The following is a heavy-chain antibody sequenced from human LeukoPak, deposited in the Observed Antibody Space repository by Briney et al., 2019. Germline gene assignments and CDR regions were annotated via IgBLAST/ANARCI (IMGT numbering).Heavy chain of an antibody. CDR1: GYIFSTYW. J-gene: IGHJ4*02. CDR3: ARGRECSGTGCYLPGIY. V-gene: IGHV3-7*03. Sequence: PGGSLRLSCVGSGYIFSTYWMNWVRQAPGKGLEWVANIKQDGSEKYHVDSVKGRFTISRDNAKNSLYLQMDSPRVEDTAVYYCARGRECSGTGCYLPGIYWGQGILVTVSS. D-gene: IGHD2-2*01. CDR2: IKQDGSEK.